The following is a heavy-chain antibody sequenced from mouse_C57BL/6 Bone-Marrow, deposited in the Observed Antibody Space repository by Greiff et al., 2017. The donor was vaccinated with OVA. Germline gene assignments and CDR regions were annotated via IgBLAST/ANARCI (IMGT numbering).Heavy chain of an antibody. J-gene: IGHJ4*01. Sequence: DVKLVESGGGLVQPGESLKLSCESNEYEFPSHDMSWVRKTPEKRLELVAAINSDGGSTYYPDTMERRFIISIDNTKKTLYLQMSSLRSEDTALYPYYSNHYYAMDYWGQGTSVTVSS. CDR3: YSNHYYAMDY. D-gene: IGHD2-5*01. CDR2: INSDGGST. V-gene: IGHV5-2*01. CDR1: EYEFPSHD.